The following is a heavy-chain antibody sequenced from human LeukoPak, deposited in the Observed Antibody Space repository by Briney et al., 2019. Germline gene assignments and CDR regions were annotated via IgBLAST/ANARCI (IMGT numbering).Heavy chain of an antibody. J-gene: IGHJ4*02. CDR2: IYYSGST. CDR3: AREGYDSWSGYPYFDY. CDR1: GGSISSYY. D-gene: IGHD3-3*01. V-gene: IGHV4-59*01. Sequence: SETLSLTCTVSGGSISSYYWSWIRQPPGKGLEWIGYIYYSGSTNYNPSLKSRVTISVDTSKNQFSLKLSSVTAADTAVYYCAREGYDSWSGYPYFDYWGQGTLVTVSS.